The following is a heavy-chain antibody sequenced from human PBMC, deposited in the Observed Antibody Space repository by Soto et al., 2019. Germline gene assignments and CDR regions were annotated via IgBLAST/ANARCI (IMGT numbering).Heavy chain of an antibody. D-gene: IGHD3-10*01. V-gene: IGHV3-30-3*01. CDR1: GFTFSSYA. CDR2: ISYDGSNK. CDR3: AREEDVLLWFGEVGDY. Sequence: LRLSCAASGFTFSSYAMHWVRQAPGKGLEWVAVISYDGSNKYYADSVKGRFTISRDNSKNTLYLQMNSLRAEDTAVYYCAREEDVLLWFGEVGDYWGQGTLVTVSS. J-gene: IGHJ4*02.